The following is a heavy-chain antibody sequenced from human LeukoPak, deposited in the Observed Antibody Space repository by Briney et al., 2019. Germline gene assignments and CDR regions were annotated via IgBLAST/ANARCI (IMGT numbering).Heavy chain of an antibody. CDR3: ARVRRRYYPSGYMDV. CDR2: ISAYNGNT. Sequence: GASVKVSCKASGYTFTSYGISWVRPAPGQGLEWMGWISAYNGNTNYAQKLQGRVTMTTDTSTSTAYMELRSLRSDDTAVYYCARVRRRYYPSGYMDVWGKGTTVTVSS. V-gene: IGHV1-18*01. CDR1: GYTFTSYG. J-gene: IGHJ6*03. D-gene: IGHD2/OR15-2a*01.